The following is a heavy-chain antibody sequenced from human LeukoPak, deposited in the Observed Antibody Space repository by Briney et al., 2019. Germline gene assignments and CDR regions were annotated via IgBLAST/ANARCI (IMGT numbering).Heavy chain of an antibody. D-gene: IGHD3-3*01. CDR1: GFTFSSYW. CDR2: IRQEGSEK. Sequence: GGSLRLSCAASGFTFSSYWMSWVRQAPGKGLEWVANIRQEGSEKYYVDSVKGRFTISRDNAKNSLYLQMNSLRADDTAVYSCGRPSRRDFFKIGAKGKMVTVSS. CDR3: GRPSRRDFFKI. V-gene: IGHV3-7*01. J-gene: IGHJ3*02.